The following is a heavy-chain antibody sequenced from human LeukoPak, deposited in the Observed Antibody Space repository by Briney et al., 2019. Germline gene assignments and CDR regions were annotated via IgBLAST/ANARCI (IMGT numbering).Heavy chain of an antibody. CDR1: GYTFTSYA. CDR3: ARSGSGSYFNYYYYMDV. V-gene: IGHV1-18*01. CDR2: ISAYNGNT. Sequence: ASVKVSCKASGYTFTSYAMNWVRQAPGQGLEWMGWISAYNGNTNYAQKLQGRVTMTTDTSTSTAYMELRSLRSDDTAVYYCARSGSGSYFNYYYYMDVWGKGTTVTISS. D-gene: IGHD1-26*01. J-gene: IGHJ6*03.